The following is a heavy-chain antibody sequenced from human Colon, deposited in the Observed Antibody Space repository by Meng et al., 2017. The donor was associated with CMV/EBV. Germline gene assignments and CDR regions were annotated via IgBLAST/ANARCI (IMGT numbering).Heavy chain of an antibody. J-gene: IGHJ4*02. CDR1: FTTHD. Sequence: FTTHDITWVRQAPGQGLEWRGGIIPILGTTDYAQNFQGGVTITTDESTTTAFMELSNLRPEDTAVYYCASGSPYCSRTSCYSGGYGNWGQGTLVTVSS. D-gene: IGHD2-2*02. CDR3: ASGSPYCSRTSCYSGGYGN. CDR2: IIPILGTT. V-gene: IGHV1-69*05.